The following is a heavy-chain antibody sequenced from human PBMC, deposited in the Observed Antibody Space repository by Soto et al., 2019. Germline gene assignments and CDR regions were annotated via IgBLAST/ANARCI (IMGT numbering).Heavy chain of an antibody. V-gene: IGHV3-64*01. D-gene: IGHD1-7*01. CDR1: GFTFSSYD. Sequence: EVQLAESGGGMVQPGGSLRLSCVASGFTFSSYDMHWVRQARGKGLEYVSSISSNGGTTYYGNSVKGRFTISRDNSKNTLYLQMGSLRAEDMAVYYCVRRVSGNYDYWGQGTRVTVSS. CDR3: VRRVSGNYDY. CDR2: ISSNGGTT. J-gene: IGHJ4*02.